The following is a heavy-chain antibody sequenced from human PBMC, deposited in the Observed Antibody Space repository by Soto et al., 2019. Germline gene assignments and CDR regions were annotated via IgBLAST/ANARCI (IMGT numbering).Heavy chain of an antibody. Sequence: PGGSLRLSCAASGFTFSSYWMTWVRQAPGKGLEWVANIKQDGSEKYYVDSVKGRFTISRDNAKKSMYLQMSSLRAEDTAVYYCARGSSSGYYPYYFDYWGQGTLVTVSS. D-gene: IGHD3-22*01. CDR1: GFTFSSYW. CDR2: IKQDGSEK. J-gene: IGHJ4*02. V-gene: IGHV3-7*01. CDR3: ARGSSSGYYPYYFDY.